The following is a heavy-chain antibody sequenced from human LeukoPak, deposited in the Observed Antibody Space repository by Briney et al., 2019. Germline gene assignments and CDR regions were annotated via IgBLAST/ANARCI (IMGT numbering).Heavy chain of an antibody. Sequence: PGRSLRLSCAASGFTFSNYAFHWVRQAPGKGLEWVAVISSDGSNQYYADSVKGRFTISRDNAKNSLYLQMNSLRAEDTAVYYCASQYSSGWCLIDYWGRGTLVTVSS. CDR2: ISSDGSNQ. V-gene: IGHV3-30-3*01. J-gene: IGHJ4*02. CDR1: GFTFSNYA. D-gene: IGHD6-19*01. CDR3: ASQYSSGWCLIDY.